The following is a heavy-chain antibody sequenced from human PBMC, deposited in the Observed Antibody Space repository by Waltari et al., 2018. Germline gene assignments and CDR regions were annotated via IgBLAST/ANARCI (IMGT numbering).Heavy chain of an antibody. Sequence: QVQLVQSGAEVKKPGASVKVSCKASGYTFTGYYMHWVRQAPGQGLEWMGWINPNRGGTNYAQKFQGRVTMTRDTSISTAYMELSRLRSDDTAVYYCARGRYCSGGSCSAEYFQHWGQGTLVTVSS. D-gene: IGHD2-15*01. V-gene: IGHV1-2*02. CDR2: INPNRGGT. CDR1: GYTFTGYY. J-gene: IGHJ1*01. CDR3: ARGRYCSGGSCSAEYFQH.